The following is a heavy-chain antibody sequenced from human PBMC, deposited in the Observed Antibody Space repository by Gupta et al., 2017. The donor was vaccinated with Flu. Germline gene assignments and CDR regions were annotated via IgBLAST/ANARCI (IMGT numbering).Heavy chain of an antibody. V-gene: IGHV3-15*01. J-gene: IGHJ4*02. CDR2: VKHKVDGGTA. Sequence: EVQLVEAGGGLVKPGGSLRLSGAASGFTFSNPWLNWVRQASRGGLVWVGGVKHKVDGGTAEDADSVKGRFTISRDYSKNTLYLEMNSLKTEDTGLYYCTTGSIRYLEWLLCAFHYWGQGTLVTVSS. CDR3: TTGSIRYLEWLLCAFHY. CDR1: GFTFSNPW. D-gene: IGHD3-3*01.